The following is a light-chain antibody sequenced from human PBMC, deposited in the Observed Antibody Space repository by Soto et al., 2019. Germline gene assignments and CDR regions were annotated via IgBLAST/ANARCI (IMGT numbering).Light chain of an antibody. CDR1: QNISTW. Sequence: DIPMTQSPSTLSAFVGDRVTITCRASQNISTWLAWYQQKPGKAPQLLIYDAYSLETGVPLRFSGSGSGTEFTLSVSRLQPDDFATYYCQHGFTFGPGTRVDIK. J-gene: IGKJ3*01. V-gene: IGKV1-5*01. CDR3: QHGFT. CDR2: DAY.